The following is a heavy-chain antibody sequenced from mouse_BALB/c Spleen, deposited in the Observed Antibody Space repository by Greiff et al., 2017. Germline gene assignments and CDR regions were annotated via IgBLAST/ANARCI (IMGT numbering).Heavy chain of an antibody. CDR2: IWAGGST. CDR1: GFSLTSYG. Sequence: VKLMESGPGLVAPSQSLSITCTVSGFSLTSYGVHWVRQPPGKGLEWLGVIWAGGSTNYNSALMSRLSISKDNSKSQVFLKMNSLQTDDTAMYYCAREAHYDGSSQPSYYFDDGGQGTTLTVSS. D-gene: IGHD1-1*01. J-gene: IGHJ2*01. CDR3: AREAHYDGSSQPSYYFDD. V-gene: IGHV2-9*02.